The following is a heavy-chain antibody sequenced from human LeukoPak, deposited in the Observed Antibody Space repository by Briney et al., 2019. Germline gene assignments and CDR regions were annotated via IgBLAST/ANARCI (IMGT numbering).Heavy chain of an antibody. CDR3: ARAVGSSESNYFDP. Sequence: SQTLSLTCTVSGGSVSSGNYYWSWIRQPAGKGLEWIGRIYTSGTTNYNPSLDSRVTILLDTSKNQFSLKLSSVTAAGTAVYYCARAVGSSESNYFDPWGQGTLATVSS. J-gene: IGHJ5*02. CDR1: GGSVSSGNYY. CDR2: IYTSGTT. V-gene: IGHV4-61*02. D-gene: IGHD1-7*01.